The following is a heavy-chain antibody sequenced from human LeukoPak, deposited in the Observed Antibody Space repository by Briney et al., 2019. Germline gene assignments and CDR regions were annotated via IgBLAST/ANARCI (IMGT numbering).Heavy chain of an antibody. Sequence: GGSLRLSCAASGFTFSDYYMSWIRQAPGKGLEWVSIISTSGTTSYADSVKGRFTISRDNSRNTLYLQMNSLRAEDTAVYYCATRGAPGYYYGMDVWGQGTTVTVSS. V-gene: IGHV3-66*01. CDR1: GFTFSDYY. CDR3: ATRGAPGYYYGMDV. D-gene: IGHD1-26*01. CDR2: ISTSGTT. J-gene: IGHJ6*02.